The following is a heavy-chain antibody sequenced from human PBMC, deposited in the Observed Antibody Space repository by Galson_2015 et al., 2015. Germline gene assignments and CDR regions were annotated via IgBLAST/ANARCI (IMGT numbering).Heavy chain of an antibody. CDR1: GFTFSSYE. D-gene: IGHD6-13*01. CDR3: ARVLAAADSYYYYYYMDV. J-gene: IGHJ6*03. CDR2: ISSSGSTI. V-gene: IGHV3-48*03. Sequence: SLRLSCAASGFTFSSYEMNWVRQAPGKGLEWVSYISSSGSTIYYADSVKGRFTVSRDNAKNSLYLQMNSLRAEDTAVYYCARVLAAADSYYYYYYMDVWGKGTTVTVSS.